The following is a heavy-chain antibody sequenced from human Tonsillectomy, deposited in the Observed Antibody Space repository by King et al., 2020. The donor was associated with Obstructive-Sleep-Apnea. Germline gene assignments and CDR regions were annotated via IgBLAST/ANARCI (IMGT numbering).Heavy chain of an antibody. CDR2: IYYSGST. J-gene: IGHJ4*02. CDR1: GGSISSGDYY. D-gene: IGHD3-10*01. CDR3: ASIPYYYGSGSYYKDGYYFDY. Sequence: VPLQESGPGLVKPSQTLSLTCTVSGGSISSGDYYWSWIRQPPGKGLEWIGYIYYSGSTYYNPSLKSRVTISVDTSKNQFSLKLSSVTAADTAVYYCASIPYYYGSGSYYKDGYYFDYWGQGTLVTVSS. V-gene: IGHV4-30-4*01.